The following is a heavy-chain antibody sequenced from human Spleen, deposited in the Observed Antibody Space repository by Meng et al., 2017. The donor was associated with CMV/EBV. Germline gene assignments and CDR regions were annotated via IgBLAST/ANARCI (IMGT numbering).Heavy chain of an antibody. CDR2: INHSGST. Sequence: PSLTCGVYGVSFSGSLWSWIRQPPGKGLEWIGEINHSGSTNYNPSLKSRVTISVDTSKNQFYLRLSSVTAADTAVYYCARGRGGLNWGQGTLVTVSS. D-gene: IGHD3-10*01. CDR1: GVSFSGSL. CDR3: ARGRGGLN. J-gene: IGHJ4*02. V-gene: IGHV4-34*01.